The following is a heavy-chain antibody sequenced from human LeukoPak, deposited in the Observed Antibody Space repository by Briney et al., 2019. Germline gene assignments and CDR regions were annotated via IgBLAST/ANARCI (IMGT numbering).Heavy chain of an antibody. J-gene: IGHJ5*02. CDR1: GYSISSGYY. CDR2: IYHSGST. V-gene: IGHV4-38-2*01. D-gene: IGHD2-15*01. Sequence: SETLSLTCAVSGYSISSGYYWGWIRQPPGKGLEWIGSIYHSGSTYYNPSLKSRVTISVDTSKNQFSLKLSSVTAADTAVYYCARVGSCSGGSCYAPNWFDPWGQGTLVTVSS. CDR3: ARVGSCSGGSCYAPNWFDP.